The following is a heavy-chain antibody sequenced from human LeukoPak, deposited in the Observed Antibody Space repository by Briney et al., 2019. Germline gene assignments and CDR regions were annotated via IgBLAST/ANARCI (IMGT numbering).Heavy chain of an antibody. Sequence: GGSRRFSGEPSGSTFSTYDLTWARRGQGKGLEWVSGIGSACDTYYSGSVKGRFTISRENAKNSLYLQMNSLSAGDTAVYYCARESIGTLNFDNWGQGTLVTVSS. CDR1: GSTFSTYD. D-gene: IGHD6-13*01. V-gene: IGHV3-13*01. CDR2: IGSACDT. J-gene: IGHJ4*02. CDR3: ARESIGTLNFDN.